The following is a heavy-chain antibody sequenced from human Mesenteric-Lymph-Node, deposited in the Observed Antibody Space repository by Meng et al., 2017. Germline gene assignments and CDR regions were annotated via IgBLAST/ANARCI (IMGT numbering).Heavy chain of an antibody. V-gene: IGHV3-7*01. CDR1: AFALDRYY. CDR3: ARDPRVRIAVAGRGRGYYYYGMDV. Sequence: GGSLRLSCAASAFALDRYYMKWVRQAPGKGLEWVANIDQDGSEEYYVDSVKGRFTISRDNSKNTLYLQMNSRRAEDTAVYYCARDPRVRIAVAGRGRGYYYYGMDVWGQGTTVTVSS. J-gene: IGHJ6*02. CDR2: IDQDGSEE. D-gene: IGHD6-19*01.